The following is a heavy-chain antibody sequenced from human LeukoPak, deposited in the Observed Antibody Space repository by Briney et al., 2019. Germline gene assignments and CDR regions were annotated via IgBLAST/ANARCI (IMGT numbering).Heavy chain of an antibody. CDR2: ISYDGSNK. V-gene: IGHV3-30*01. J-gene: IGHJ4*02. Sequence: GRSLRLSCAASGFTFSSYAMHWVRQAPGKGLEWVAVISYDGSNKYYADSVKGRVTISRDNSKNTLYLQLTSLRAVDTAVYHCARADYDGYFFDYWGQGTLVTVSS. D-gene: IGHD4-17*01. CDR3: ARADYDGYFFDY. CDR1: GFTFSSYA.